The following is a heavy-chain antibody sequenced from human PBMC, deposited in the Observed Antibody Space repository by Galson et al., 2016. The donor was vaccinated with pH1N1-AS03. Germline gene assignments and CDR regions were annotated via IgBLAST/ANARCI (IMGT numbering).Heavy chain of an antibody. CDR3: ARNNHFYGDYGSSDY. CDR2: IDPSDSYT. J-gene: IGHJ4*02. D-gene: IGHD4-17*01. Sequence: QSGAEVTKPGESLRISCKGSGYSFTAYWIDWVRQMPGKGLEWMGRIDPSDSYTTYGPSFQGHVIISADKSLTTAYLQWSSLRASDAAIYYCARNNHFYGDYGSSDYWGQGTLVTVSS. CDR1: GYSFTAYW. V-gene: IGHV5-10-1*01.